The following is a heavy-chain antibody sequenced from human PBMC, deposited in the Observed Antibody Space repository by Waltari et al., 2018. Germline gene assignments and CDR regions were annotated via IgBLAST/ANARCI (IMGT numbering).Heavy chain of an antibody. Sequence: QVQLQESGPGLVKPSETLSLTCTDSGGSISSYYWSWTRQPPGKGLEWIGYIYYSGSTNYNPSLKSRFTISVDTSKTQFSLKLSSVTAADTAVYYCARGRVGAPYYFDYWGQGTLVTVSS. CDR3: ARGRVGAPYYFDY. V-gene: IGHV4-59*01. CDR1: GGSISSYY. CDR2: IYYSGST. J-gene: IGHJ4*02. D-gene: IGHD1-26*01.